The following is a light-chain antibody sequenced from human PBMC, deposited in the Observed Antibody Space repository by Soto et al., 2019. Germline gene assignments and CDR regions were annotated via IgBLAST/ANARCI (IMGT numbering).Light chain of an antibody. Sequence: EIVLTQSPVTLSLSPGERATVSCRASQSVTTFLAWYQQKPGQAPRLLIYDASKRATGIPARFSGSGSGTDFTLTISSLEPEDFAVYYCQQRTNWPLTFGGGTKVESK. CDR1: QSVTTF. CDR2: DAS. V-gene: IGKV3-11*01. J-gene: IGKJ4*01. CDR3: QQRTNWPLT.